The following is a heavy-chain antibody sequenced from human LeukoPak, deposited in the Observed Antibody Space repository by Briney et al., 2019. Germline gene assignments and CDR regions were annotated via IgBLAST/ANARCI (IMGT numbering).Heavy chain of an antibody. J-gene: IGHJ4*02. CDR3: ARETSRGLDH. CDR1: GASLSGYF. V-gene: IGHV4-4*07. Sequence: SETLSLTCTVSGASLSGYFWSWIRQPAGKGLEWIGRFYTGGSTHFNTSLKSRLTMSANTSTKQFSLRLRSVTAADTAVYYCARETSRGLDHWGQGILVTVSS. CDR2: FYTGGST. D-gene: IGHD2-15*01.